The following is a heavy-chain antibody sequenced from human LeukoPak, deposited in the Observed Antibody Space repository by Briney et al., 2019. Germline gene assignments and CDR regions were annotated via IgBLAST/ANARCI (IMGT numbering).Heavy chain of an antibody. Sequence: RGESLKISCKGSGYSFTSYWIGWVRQMPGKGLEWMGIIYPGDSDTRYSPSFQGQVTISADKSISTAYLQWSSLKASDTAMYYCAIPEYSSSSAGLGDYWGQGTLVTVSS. D-gene: IGHD6-6*01. CDR1: GYSFTSYW. CDR3: AIPEYSSSSAGLGDY. V-gene: IGHV5-51*01. CDR2: IYPGDSDT. J-gene: IGHJ4*02.